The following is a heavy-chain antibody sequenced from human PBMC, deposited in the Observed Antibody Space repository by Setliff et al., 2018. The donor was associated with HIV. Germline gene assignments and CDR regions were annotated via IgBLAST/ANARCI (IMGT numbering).Heavy chain of an antibody. CDR2: ISAYTGNT. J-gene: IGHJ5*02. Sequence: GASVKVSCKASGYTLTSYGISWVRQAPGQGLEWMGWISAYTGNTDFAQNFQDRVTMTTDTATSTAYMELRSLRSDDTAVYYCARDYYDLSSYHHYRHDCFDPWGQGTLVTVSS. CDR1: GYTLTSYG. V-gene: IGHV1-18*01. D-gene: IGHD3-10*01. CDR3: ARDYYDLSSYHHYRHDCFDP.